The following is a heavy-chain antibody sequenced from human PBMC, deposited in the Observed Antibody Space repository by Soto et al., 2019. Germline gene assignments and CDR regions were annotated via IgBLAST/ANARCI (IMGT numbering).Heavy chain of an antibody. V-gene: IGHV3-30-3*01. CDR2: ISYDGSNK. J-gene: IGHJ4*02. CDR1: GFTFSSYA. Sequence: GGSLRLSCAASGFTFSSYAMHWVRQAPGKGLEWVAVISYDGSNKYYADSVKGRFTISRDNSKNTLYLQMNSLRAEDTAVYYCAREYYYDSSGYSSYFDYWGQGTLVTVSS. D-gene: IGHD3-22*01. CDR3: AREYYYDSSGYSSYFDY.